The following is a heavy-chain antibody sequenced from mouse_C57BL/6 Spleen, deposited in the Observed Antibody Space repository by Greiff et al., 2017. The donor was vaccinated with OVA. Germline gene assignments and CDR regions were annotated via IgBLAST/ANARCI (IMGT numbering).Heavy chain of an antibody. CDR3: AREGDYYGSYFDV. D-gene: IGHD1-1*01. CDR2: IYPRDGST. J-gene: IGHJ1*03. CDR1: GYTFTSYD. V-gene: IGHV1-85*01. Sequence: VQLQQSGPELVKPGASVKLSCKASGYTFTSYDINWVKQRPGQGLEWIGWIYPRDGSTKYNEKFKGKATLTVDTSSSTAYMELHSLTSEDSAVYFCAREGDYYGSYFDVWGTGTTVTVSS.